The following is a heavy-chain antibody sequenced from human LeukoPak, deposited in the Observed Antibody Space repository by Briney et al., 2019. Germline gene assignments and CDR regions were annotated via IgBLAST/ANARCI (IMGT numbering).Heavy chain of an antibody. Sequence: GGSLRLSCAVSGFTFSSYGMHWVRQAPGKGLEWVAVIWYDGSNKYYADSVKGRFTISRDNSKNTLYLQMNSLRAEDTAVYYCAREPAPYQFDYCVQGTLVTVSS. D-gene: IGHD2-2*01. J-gene: IGHJ4*02. V-gene: IGHV3-33*01. CDR3: AREPAPYQFDY. CDR2: IWYDGSNK. CDR1: GFTFSSYG.